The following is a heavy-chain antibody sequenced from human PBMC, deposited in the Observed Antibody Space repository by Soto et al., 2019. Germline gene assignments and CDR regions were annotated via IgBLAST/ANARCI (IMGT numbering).Heavy chain of an antibody. Sequence: QVQLAQSANEVKKPGASVRVSCKAAGYTFIRYGIAWVRQAPGQGLVWRGWISPYNDYTVYAQKFQGRVSMTADTSTRTVYMNLRGLKSDDTAVYYCARGGYYDNSWGKLSHYGLDVWGQGTSVSVS. V-gene: IGHV1-18*01. CDR1: GYTFIRYG. D-gene: IGHD3-16*01. J-gene: IGHJ6*02. CDR2: ISPYNDYT. CDR3: ARGGYYDNSWGKLSHYGLDV.